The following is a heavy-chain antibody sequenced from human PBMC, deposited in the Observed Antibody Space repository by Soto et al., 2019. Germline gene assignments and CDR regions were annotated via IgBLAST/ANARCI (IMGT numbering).Heavy chain of an antibody. CDR3: AKGAHIVATEYYYYGMDV. Sequence: QVQLVESGGGVVQPGRSLRLSCAASGFTFSSYGMHWVRQAPGKGLEWVAVISYDGSNKYYADSVKGRFTISRDNSKNTRYLQMNSLRAEDTAVYYCAKGAHIVATEYYYYGMDVWGQGTTVTVSS. J-gene: IGHJ6*02. D-gene: IGHD5-12*01. CDR1: GFTFSSYG. V-gene: IGHV3-30*18. CDR2: ISYDGSNK.